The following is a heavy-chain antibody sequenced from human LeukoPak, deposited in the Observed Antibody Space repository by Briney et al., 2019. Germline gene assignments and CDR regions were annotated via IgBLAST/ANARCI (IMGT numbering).Heavy chain of an antibody. CDR3: ARMTTVTTAAYYYFMDV. V-gene: IGHV3-48*01. J-gene: IGHJ6*03. D-gene: IGHD4-11*01. Sequence: PGGSLRLSCAASAFTFSTYSMNWVRQAPGKGLDWVSYISSNSRTIYNADSVKGRFTISRDNAKDSLYLQMNSLRVEDTAVYYCARMTTVTTAAYYYFMDVWGKGTTVTVSS. CDR2: ISSNSRTI. CDR1: AFTFSTYS.